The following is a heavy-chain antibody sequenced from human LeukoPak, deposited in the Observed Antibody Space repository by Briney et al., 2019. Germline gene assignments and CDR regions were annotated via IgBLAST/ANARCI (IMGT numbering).Heavy chain of an antibody. D-gene: IGHD1-20*01. V-gene: IGHV3-21*01. CDR2: ISTCSTSI. Sequence: PGGSLTLSCQASGRSFSSYSIDWVRQPPGKGLDWVSSISTCSTSIYYAESVKGRFTISRDNAKNSLYLQMNSLRAEDTAVYYCARVIGTTAGDNWGQGTMVSVSS. CDR3: ARVIGTTAGDN. J-gene: IGHJ4*02. CDR1: GRSFSSYS.